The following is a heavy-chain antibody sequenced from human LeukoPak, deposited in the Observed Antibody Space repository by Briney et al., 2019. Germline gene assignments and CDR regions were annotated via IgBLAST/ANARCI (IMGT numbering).Heavy chain of an antibody. J-gene: IGHJ6*03. V-gene: IGHV1-18*01. CDR1: GYTFTSYG. CDR3: ARCIAAAGTYYYYYYMDV. CDR2: ISAYNGNT. D-gene: IGHD6-13*01. Sequence: ASVKVSCKASGYTFTSYGISWVRQAPGQGLEWMGLISAYNGNTNYAQKLQGRVTMTTETSTSTAYMELRSLRSDDTAVYYCARCIAAAGTYYYYYYMDVWGKGTTVTISS.